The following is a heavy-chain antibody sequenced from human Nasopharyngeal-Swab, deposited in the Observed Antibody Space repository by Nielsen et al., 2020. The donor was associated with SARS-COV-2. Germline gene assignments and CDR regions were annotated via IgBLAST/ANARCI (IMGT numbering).Heavy chain of an antibody. CDR2: ISASGGST. CDR3: AKDDVVRGDAFDI. V-gene: IGHV3-23*01. J-gene: IGHJ3*02. CDR1: GFTFNINA. D-gene: IGHD3-10*01. Sequence: GGSLRLSFIASGFTFNINAMAWFRRTPGRGLQWFSGISASGGSTYYTDSVRGRFAVSRDNSRNTLYLQMHSLRVEDTALYYCAKDDVVRGDAFDIWGQGTMVTVSS.